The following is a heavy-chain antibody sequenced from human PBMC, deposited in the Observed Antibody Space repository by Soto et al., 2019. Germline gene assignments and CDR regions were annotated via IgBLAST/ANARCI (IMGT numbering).Heavy chain of an antibody. D-gene: IGHD3-22*01. CDR2: IVPMYGST. CDR3: AKTLSYYDSSPVDV. Sequence: QVQLVQSGAEVKKPGSSVKVSCKASGGTFSTYAISWVRQAPGQGPEWMGGIVPMYGSTDYARKFQARVTITADRFTSTGYMELTSLRSDDTAVYYCAKTLSYYDSSPVDVWGQGTTVSVSS. V-gene: IGHV1-69*01. CDR1: GGTFSTYA. J-gene: IGHJ6*02.